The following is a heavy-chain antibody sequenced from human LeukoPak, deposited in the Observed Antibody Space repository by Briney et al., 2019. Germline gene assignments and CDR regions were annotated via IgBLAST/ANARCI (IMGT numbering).Heavy chain of an antibody. CDR2: IYPGDSDT. V-gene: IGHV5-51*01. CDR1: GYSFTTYW. D-gene: IGHD3-3*01. CDR3: ARRAYDFWSGYSPFDY. J-gene: IGHJ4*02. Sequence: PGESLKISCKGSGYSFTTYWIGWVRQMPGKGLEWMGIIYPGDSDTRYSPSFQGQVTISADKSISTAYLQWSSLKASDTAMYYCARRAYDFWSGYSPFDYWGQGTLVTVSS.